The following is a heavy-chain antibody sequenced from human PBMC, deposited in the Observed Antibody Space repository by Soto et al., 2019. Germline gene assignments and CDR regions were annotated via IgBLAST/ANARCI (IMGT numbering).Heavy chain of an antibody. Sequence: QVQLVQSGAEVKKPGSSVKVSCKASGGTFSSYTISWVRQAPGQGLEWMGRLIPILGIANYAQKFQGRVTITADKSTSTAYMELSSLRSEDTAVYYCAKTVTTHYFDYWGQGTLVTVSS. CDR2: LIPILGIA. D-gene: IGHD4-17*01. CDR3: AKTVTTHYFDY. CDR1: GGTFSSYT. V-gene: IGHV1-69*02. J-gene: IGHJ4*02.